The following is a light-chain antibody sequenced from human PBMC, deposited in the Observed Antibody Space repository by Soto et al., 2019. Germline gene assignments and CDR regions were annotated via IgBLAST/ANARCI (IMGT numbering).Light chain of an antibody. CDR3: QEYTTYPYT. J-gene: IGKJ2*01. CDR2: DAS. V-gene: IGKV1-5*01. Sequence: DIQLTQSPSTLSASVGDRVTITCQASQTFNNYLAWYQHKPGTAPKLLIYDASTLESGVPSRFSGIASGTEFTLTITSLQPDDLAMYYCQEYTTYPYTLGQGTKLEI. CDR1: QTFNNY.